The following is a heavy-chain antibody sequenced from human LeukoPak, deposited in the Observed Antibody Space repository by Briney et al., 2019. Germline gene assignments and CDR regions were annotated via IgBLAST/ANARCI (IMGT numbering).Heavy chain of an antibody. CDR2: ISISGGST. D-gene: IGHD6-19*01. Sequence: GGSLRLSCAASGVTFTNYAMTWVRQAPGKGLEWVSGISISGGSTDYADSVKGRFTISRDSSKNTLYLQMNSLRAEDTAVYYCAKVPAGNKVEYWGQGTLVTVSS. J-gene: IGHJ4*02. V-gene: IGHV3-23*01. CDR3: AKVPAGNKVEY. CDR1: GVTFTNYA.